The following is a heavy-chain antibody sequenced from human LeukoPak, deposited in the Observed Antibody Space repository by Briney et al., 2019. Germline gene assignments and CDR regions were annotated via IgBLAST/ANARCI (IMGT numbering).Heavy chain of an antibody. CDR3: ARIPHYYDSSGYYLDY. J-gene: IGHJ4*02. CDR1: GYTFTSYY. Sequence: ASVKVSCKAPGYTFTSYYMHWVRQAPGQGLEWMGIINPSGGSTSYAQKFQGRVTMTRDTSTSTVYMELSSLRSEDTAVYYCARIPHYYDSSGYYLDYWGQGTLVTVSS. D-gene: IGHD3-22*01. CDR2: INPSGGST. V-gene: IGHV1-46*01.